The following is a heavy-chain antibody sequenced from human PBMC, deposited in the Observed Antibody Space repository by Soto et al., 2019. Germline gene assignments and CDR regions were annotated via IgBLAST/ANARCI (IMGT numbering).Heavy chain of an antibody. V-gene: IGHV1-46*01. CDR2: INPSGGST. CDR3: ARGEYCNSHLHLDY. D-gene: IGHD6-6*01. Sequence: QVQLVQSGAEVKKPGASVKVSCKAFGYTFTSYYMHWVRQAPGQGLEWMGIINPSGGSTSYAQQFQGRVTMTRDMSTSTVYIELSSLRSEDTAVYYCARGEYCNSHLHLDYWGQGTLVSVSS. CDR1: GYTFTSYY. J-gene: IGHJ4*02.